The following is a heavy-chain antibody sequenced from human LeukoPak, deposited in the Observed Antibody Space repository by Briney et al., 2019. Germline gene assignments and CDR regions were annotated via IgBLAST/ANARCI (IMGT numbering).Heavy chain of an antibody. CDR3: ARSKVRGVIDY. V-gene: IGHV4-34*01. Sequence: SETLSLTCAVYGGSFSGYYWSWIRQPPGKGLEWIGEINHSGSTNYNPSLKSRVAISVDTSKNQFSLKLSSVTAADTAVYSIARSKVRGVIDYWGQGTLVTVSS. J-gene: IGHJ4*02. CDR1: GGSFSGYY. CDR2: INHSGST. D-gene: IGHD3-10*01.